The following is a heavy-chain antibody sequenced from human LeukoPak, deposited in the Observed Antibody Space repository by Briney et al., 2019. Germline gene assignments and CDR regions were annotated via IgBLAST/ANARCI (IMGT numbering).Heavy chain of an antibody. V-gene: IGHV3-53*01. CDR1: GFTVSSNY. CDR3: ASGSGSYRTPYYYMDV. Sequence: GGSLRLSCVASGFTVSSNYMSWVRQAPGKGLKWVSVIYSGGSTYYADSVKGRFTISRDNSKNTLYLQMNSLRAEDTAVYYCASGSGSYRTPYYYMDVWGTGTTVTVSS. J-gene: IGHJ6*03. D-gene: IGHD3-10*01. CDR2: IYSGGST.